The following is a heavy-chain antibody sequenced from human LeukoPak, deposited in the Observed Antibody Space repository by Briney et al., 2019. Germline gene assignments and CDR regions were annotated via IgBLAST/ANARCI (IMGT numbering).Heavy chain of an antibody. J-gene: IGHJ5*02. V-gene: IGHV4-59*01. Sequence: SETLSLTCSVSGGSIGSYYWSWVRQPPEKGLEWIGNIVYTGGTNYNPSLKSRVTISIDTSKNQFSLRVNSVTAADTAVYYCARDSWWDGSKTFSDWFGPWGQGTLVTVSS. CDR1: GGSIGSYY. CDR2: IVYTGGT. CDR3: ARDSWWDGSKTFSDWFGP. D-gene: IGHD3-10*01.